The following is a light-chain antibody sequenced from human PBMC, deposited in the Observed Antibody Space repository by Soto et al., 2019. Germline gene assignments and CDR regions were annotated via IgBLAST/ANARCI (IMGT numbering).Light chain of an antibody. Sequence: QSVLTQPPSVSGAPGQRVTISCTGSSSNIGAGYDVHWYQKLPGTAPKLLIYGNSNRPSGVLDRFSGSNSGTSASLAITWLQAEDESDYSCQSYDSSLSGFVVFGGGTKVTVL. CDR1: SSNIGAGYD. CDR2: GNS. J-gene: IGLJ2*01. CDR3: QSYDSSLSGFVV. V-gene: IGLV1-40*01.